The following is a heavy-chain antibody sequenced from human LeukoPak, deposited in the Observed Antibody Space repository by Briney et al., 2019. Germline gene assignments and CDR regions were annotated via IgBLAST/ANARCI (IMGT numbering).Heavy chain of an antibody. D-gene: IGHD2-2*01. V-gene: IGHV4-31*03. J-gene: IGHJ6*02. CDR1: GGSISSGGYY. CDR2: IYYSGST. CDR3: ARTGYCSSTSCYLPPYYYYYGMDV. Sequence: SETLSLTCTVSGGSISSGGYYWSWIRQHPGKGLGWIGYIYYSGSTYYNPSLKSRVTISVDTSKNQFSLKLSSVTAADTAVYYCARTGYCSSTSCYLPPYYYYYGMDVWGQGTTVTVSS.